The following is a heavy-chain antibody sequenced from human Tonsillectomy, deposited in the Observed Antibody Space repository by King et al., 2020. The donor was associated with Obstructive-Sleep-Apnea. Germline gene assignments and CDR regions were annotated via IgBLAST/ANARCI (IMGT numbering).Heavy chain of an antibody. CDR3: ARGVNWFDP. Sequence: VQLVESGGALVQPGGSLRLSCAASGFIFRDYWMSWVRRTPGEGLEWVATIKKDATEIYYVDSVKARFTISRDNAKNSLYLQMNSLRVEETAVYYCARGVNWFDPWGQGTLITVSS. J-gene: IGHJ5*02. CDR1: GFIFRDYW. CDR2: IKKDATEI. V-gene: IGHV3-7*03.